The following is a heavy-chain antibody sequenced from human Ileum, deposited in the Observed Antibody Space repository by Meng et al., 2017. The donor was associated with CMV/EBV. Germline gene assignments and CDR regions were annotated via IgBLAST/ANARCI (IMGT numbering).Heavy chain of an antibody. J-gene: IGHJ6*02. CDR2: VKTEGGAP. CDR3: ASCLRTGCDLNGMDV. Sequence: GESLKISCEGSGFTLGSKWVYWVRQGPGKGLVWVARVKTEGGAPTYADSVKGRFTITSDNAGNTVYLQMGSLAAEDTALYFCASCLRTGCDLNGMDVWGQGTMVTVSS. V-gene: IGHV3-74*01. CDR1: GFTLGSKW. D-gene: IGHD5-12*01.